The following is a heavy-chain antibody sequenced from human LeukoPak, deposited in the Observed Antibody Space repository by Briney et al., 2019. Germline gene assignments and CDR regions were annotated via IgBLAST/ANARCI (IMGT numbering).Heavy chain of an antibody. CDR3: ARVRWELPDY. D-gene: IGHD1-26*01. V-gene: IGHV3-30-3*01. CDR1: GFIFSSYA. Sequence: GRSLRLSCAASGFIFSSYAMHWVRQAPGKGLEWVAVISYDGSNKYYADSVKGRFTISRDNSKNTLYLQMNSLRAEDTAVYYCARVRWELPDYWGQGTLVTVSS. CDR2: ISYDGSNK. J-gene: IGHJ4*02.